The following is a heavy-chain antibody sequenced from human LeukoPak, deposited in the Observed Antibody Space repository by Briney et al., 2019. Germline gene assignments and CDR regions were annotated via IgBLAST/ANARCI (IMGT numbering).Heavy chain of an antibody. V-gene: IGHV3-33*01. J-gene: IGHJ4*02. CDR2: MWYDGSNK. CDR3: AREPSTVTTRYYFDY. Sequence: PGGSLRLSCAASGFTFSSYGMHWVRQAPGKGLEWVAVMWYDGSNKYYADSVKGRFTISRDNSKNTLYLQMNSLRAEDTAVYYCAREPSTVTTRYYFDYWGQGTLVTVSS. D-gene: IGHD4-17*01. CDR1: GFTFSSYG.